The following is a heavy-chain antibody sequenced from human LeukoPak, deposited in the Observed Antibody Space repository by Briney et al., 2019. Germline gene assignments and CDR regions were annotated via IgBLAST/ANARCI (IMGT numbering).Heavy chain of an antibody. CDR2: MNPNSGNT. CDR3: ARVRYCSGGSCWETNFDY. V-gene: IGHV1-8*01. Sequence: GASVKVSCKASGYTFTSYDINWVRQATGQGLEWMGWMNPNSGNTGYAQKFQGRVTMTRNTSISTAYMELSSLRSEDTAVYYCARVRYCSGGSCWETNFDYWGQGTLVTVSS. CDR1: GYTFTSYD. D-gene: IGHD2-15*01. J-gene: IGHJ4*02.